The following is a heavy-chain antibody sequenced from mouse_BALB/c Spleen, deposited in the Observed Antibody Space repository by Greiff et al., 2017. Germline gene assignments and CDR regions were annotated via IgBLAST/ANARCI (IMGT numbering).Heavy chain of an antibody. D-gene: IGHD2-3*01. CDR1: GYTFTSYW. Sequence: VQLKESGTVLARPGASVKMSCKASGYTFTSYWMHWVKQRPGQGLEWIGAIYPGNSDTSYNQKFKGKAKLTAVTSTSTAYMELSSLTNEDSAVYYCTRMDDGYYDYFDYWGQGTTLTVSS. V-gene: IGHV1-5*01. CDR2: IYPGNSDT. CDR3: TRMDDGYYDYFDY. J-gene: IGHJ2*01.